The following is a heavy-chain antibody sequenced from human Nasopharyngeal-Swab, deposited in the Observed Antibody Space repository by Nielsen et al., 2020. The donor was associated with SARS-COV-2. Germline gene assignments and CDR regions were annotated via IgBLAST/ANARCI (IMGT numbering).Heavy chain of an antibody. CDR2: VASVDASE. Sequence: GESLKISCAASGFRFSYYGMHWVRQAPGKGLEWVAAVASVDASEYYADSVKGRFTVSRDDSKSTLFLQVNSLTADDTAVYYCARDQDNALYDWGQGTLVTVSS. J-gene: IGHJ4*02. CDR1: GFRFSYYG. V-gene: IGHV3-30*03. D-gene: IGHD2-15*01. CDR3: ARDQDNALYD.